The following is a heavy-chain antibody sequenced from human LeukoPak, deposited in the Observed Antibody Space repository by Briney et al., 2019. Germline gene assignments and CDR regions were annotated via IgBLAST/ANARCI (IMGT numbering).Heavy chain of an antibody. D-gene: IGHD1-26*01. V-gene: IGHV3-30-3*01. J-gene: IGHJ4*02. CDR1: GFTFSSYA. CDR2: ISYDGSNK. Sequence: GGSLRLSCAASGFTFSSYAMHWVRQAPGKGLEWVAVISYDGSNKYYADSVKGRFTISRDNSKNTLYLQMNSLRAEDTAVYYCARSRWELLQVDYWGQGTLVTVSS. CDR3: ARSRWELLQVDY.